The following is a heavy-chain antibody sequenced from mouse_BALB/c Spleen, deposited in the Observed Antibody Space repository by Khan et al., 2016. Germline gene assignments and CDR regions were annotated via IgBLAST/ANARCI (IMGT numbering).Heavy chain of an antibody. CDR3: ARAGYYGYLAY. J-gene: IGHJ3*01. CDR2: INPDSRTI. Sequence: EVKLLESGGDLVQPGGSLKLSCAASGFDFRRYWMSWVRQAPGKGLEWIGEINPDSRTINYTPSLKDKFTISRDNAKNTLYLQMSKVRSADTALYYCARAGYYGYLAYWGQGTLVSVSA. V-gene: IGHV4-1*02. CDR1: GFDFRRYW. D-gene: IGHD1-1*01.